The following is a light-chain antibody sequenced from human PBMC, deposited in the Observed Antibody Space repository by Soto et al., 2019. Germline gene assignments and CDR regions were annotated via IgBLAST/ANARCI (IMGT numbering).Light chain of an antibody. CDR1: QSVSSN. V-gene: IGKV3-15*01. J-gene: IGKJ1*01. CDR3: QQFNDWPRT. CDR2: GAS. Sequence: EIVMTQAPVTLSVSPGERATLSCRASQSVSSNLAWYQQKPGQAPRLLIYGASTRATGIPARFSGSGSGTEFTLTISNLQSEDFAIYYCQQFNDWPRTLGQGTKVDTK.